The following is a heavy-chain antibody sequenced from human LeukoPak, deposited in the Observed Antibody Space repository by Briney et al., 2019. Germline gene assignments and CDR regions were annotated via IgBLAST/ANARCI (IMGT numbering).Heavy chain of an antibody. CDR2: ISSSGSTI. Sequence: LSLTCAVYGGSFSNYYWSWIRQPPGKGLEWVSYISSSGSTIYYADSVKGRFTISRDNAKNSLYLQMNSLRAEDTAVYYCASTRSGYLFDYWGQGTLVTVSS. V-gene: IGHV3-11*04. D-gene: IGHD5-12*01. J-gene: IGHJ4*02. CDR1: GGSFSNYY. CDR3: ASTRSGYLFDY.